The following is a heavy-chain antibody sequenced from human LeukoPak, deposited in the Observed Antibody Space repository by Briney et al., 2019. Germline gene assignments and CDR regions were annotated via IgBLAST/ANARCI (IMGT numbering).Heavy chain of an antibody. CDR3: ARVGDLEEDYYYGMDV. D-gene: IGHD3-16*01. CDR1: SYTFTSYG. J-gene: IGHJ6*02. V-gene: IGHV1-18*01. CDR2: ISAYNGNT. Sequence: GASVKVSCKASSYTFTSYGISWVRQAPGQGLEWMGWISAYNGNTNYAQKLQGRVTMTTDTSTSTAYMELRSLRSDDTAVYYCARVGDLEEDYYYGMDVWGQGTTVTVSS.